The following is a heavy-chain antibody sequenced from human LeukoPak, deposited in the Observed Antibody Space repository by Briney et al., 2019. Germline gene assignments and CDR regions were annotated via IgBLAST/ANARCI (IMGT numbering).Heavy chain of an antibody. CDR2: ISASGGGT. V-gene: IGHV3-23*01. J-gene: IGHJ4*02. CDR1: GFTFSSYA. CDR3: AKEESSWFDY. Sequence: GGSLRLSCAASGFTFSSYAMSWVRQAPGKGLEWVSSISASGGGTYYADSVKGRFTISRDNSKNKLFLQMNSLRAEDTAVYYCAKEESSWFDYWGEGTLVSVSS.